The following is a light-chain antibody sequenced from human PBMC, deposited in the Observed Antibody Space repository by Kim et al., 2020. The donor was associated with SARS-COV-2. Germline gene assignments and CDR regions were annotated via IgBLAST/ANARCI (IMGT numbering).Light chain of an antibody. CDR2: DVT. CDR1: NSDVGGYNY. V-gene: IGLV2-14*03. Sequence: QSALTQPASVSGSPGQSITISCTGTNSDVGGYNYVSWYQQHPGKAPKLMIFDVTNRPSGVSNRFSGSKSGNTASLTISGLQAEDEADYYCSSYTSSGTLVVFGGGTQLTVL. CDR3: SSYTSSGTLVV. J-gene: IGLJ2*01.